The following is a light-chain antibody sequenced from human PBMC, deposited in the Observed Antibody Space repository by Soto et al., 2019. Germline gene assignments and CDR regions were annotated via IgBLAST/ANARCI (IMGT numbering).Light chain of an antibody. CDR2: DVS. CDR3: SSYTSSSTLVV. CDR1: SSDVGGYNY. J-gene: IGLJ1*01. Sequence: QSVLTQPAFVSGSPGQSITISCTGTSSDVGGYNYVSWYQQHPGKAPKLMIYDVSNRPSGVSNRFSGSKSGNTASLTISGLQAEDEADYYCSSYTSSSTLVVFGTGTKLTVL. V-gene: IGLV2-14*01.